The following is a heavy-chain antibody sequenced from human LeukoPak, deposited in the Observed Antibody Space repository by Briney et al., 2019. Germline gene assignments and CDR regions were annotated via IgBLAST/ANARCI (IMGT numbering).Heavy chain of an antibody. CDR1: GYTFTSYA. Sequence: EASVKVSCKASGYTFTSYAMHWVRQAPGQRLEWMGGINAGNGNTKYSQKFQGRVTITRDTSASTAYMELSSLRSEDTAVYYCAREFKVRGVIIGYWGQGTLVTVS. D-gene: IGHD3-10*01. CDR3: AREFKVRGVIIGY. J-gene: IGHJ4*02. CDR2: INAGNGNT. V-gene: IGHV1-3*01.